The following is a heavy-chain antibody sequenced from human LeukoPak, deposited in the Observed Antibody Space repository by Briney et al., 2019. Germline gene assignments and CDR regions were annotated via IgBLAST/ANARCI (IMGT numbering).Heavy chain of an antibody. CDR3: ARGILVGATQMGY. J-gene: IGHJ4*02. Sequence: GGSLRLSCTASGFTFSSYAMSWVRQAPGKGLEWVSAISGSGGSTYYADSVKGRFTISRDNSKNSLYLQMNSLRAEDTAVYYCARGILVGATQMGYWGQGTLVTVSS. V-gene: IGHV3-23*01. D-gene: IGHD1-26*01. CDR1: GFTFSSYA. CDR2: ISGSGGST.